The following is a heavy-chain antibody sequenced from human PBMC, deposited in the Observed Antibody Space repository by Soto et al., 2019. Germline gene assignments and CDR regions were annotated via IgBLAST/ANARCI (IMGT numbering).Heavy chain of an antibody. CDR3: ARGGVCGGDCYSPYY. V-gene: IGHV1-69*02. Sequence: SVKVSCKASGGTFSSYTISWVRQAPGQGLEWMGRIIPILGIANYAQKFQGRVTITADKSTSTAYMELSSLRSEDTAVYYCARGGVCGGDCYSPYYWGQGTLVTVSS. D-gene: IGHD2-21*02. J-gene: IGHJ4*02. CDR1: GGTFSSYT. CDR2: IIPILGIA.